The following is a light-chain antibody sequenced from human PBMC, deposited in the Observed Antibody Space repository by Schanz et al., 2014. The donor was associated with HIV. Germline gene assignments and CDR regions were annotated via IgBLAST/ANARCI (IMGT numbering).Light chain of an antibody. CDR1: ISPLAPPFP. Sequence: VSWAPFQSLPLSFPFIISPLAPPFPVHWYQQLPGSAPKLLIYNDGGRPSGVPARFSVSRSGTSASLVISGLLSEDEADYYCQSFDDSLSGVVFGGGTKLTVL. J-gene: IGLJ2*01. CDR2: NDG. V-gene: IGLV1-40*01. CDR3: QSFDDSLSGVV.